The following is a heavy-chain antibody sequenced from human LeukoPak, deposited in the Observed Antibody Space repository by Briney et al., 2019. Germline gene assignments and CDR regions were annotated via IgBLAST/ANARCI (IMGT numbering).Heavy chain of an antibody. D-gene: IGHD6-19*01. CDR1: GFTFVKDS. V-gene: IGHV3-30*04. CDR2: ISKDAGHE. CDR3: ARYLKPSTSGWHDHCDH. Sequence: GGSLRLSCVVSGFTFVKDSSQWVRQSPAKGLEWVAVISKDAGHEFYADSVKGRFTVSRDNSMDTVTLLMNSLTPDDTAVYYCARYLKPSTSGWHDHCDHWGHGTLVTVSS. J-gene: IGHJ4*01.